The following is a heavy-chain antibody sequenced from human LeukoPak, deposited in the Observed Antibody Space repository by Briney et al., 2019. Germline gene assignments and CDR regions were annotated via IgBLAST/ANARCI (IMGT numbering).Heavy chain of an antibody. J-gene: IGHJ4*02. CDR1: GYTFTGYY. CDR3: ARDDIGDSSSWSYDY. D-gene: IGHD6-13*01. V-gene: IGHV1-2*02. Sequence: ASVKVSCKASGYTFTGYYMHWVRQAPGQGLEWMGWINPNSGGTNYAQKFQGRVTMTRDTSISTAYMELSRLRSDDTAVDYCARDDIGDSSSWSYDYWGQGTLVTVSS. CDR2: INPNSGGT.